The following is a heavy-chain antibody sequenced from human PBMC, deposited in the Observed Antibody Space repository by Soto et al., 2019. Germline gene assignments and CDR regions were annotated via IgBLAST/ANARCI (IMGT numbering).Heavy chain of an antibody. V-gene: IGHV4-39*07. D-gene: IGHD3-10*01. J-gene: IGHJ5*02. CDR3: ARDGSSFGSGSPRSNWFDP. CDR2: ISYSGST. CDR1: GGSISSDSYY. Sequence: SETLSLTCTVSGGSISSDSYYWGWIRQSPEKGLEWIASISYSGSTYYNRSLKSRVTMSVDTSKNQFSLRLSSVTAADTAVFYCARDGSSFGSGSPRSNWFDPWGQGALVTVSS.